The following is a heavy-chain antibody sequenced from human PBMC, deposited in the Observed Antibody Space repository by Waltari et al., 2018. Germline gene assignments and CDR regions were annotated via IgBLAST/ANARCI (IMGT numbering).Heavy chain of an antibody. D-gene: IGHD3-3*01. CDR2: RKEDGSEE. CDR3: ARDQNFWSGHNDY. Sequence: EVQLVESGGGLVQPGGSLRLSCAASGFTFSSYWMSWVRRAPGKGLEWVANRKEDGSEEYYGDSVKGRFTISRDNAKNSLYLQMNSLRAEDTAVYYCARDQNFWSGHNDYWGQGTLVTVSS. V-gene: IGHV3-7*01. CDR1: GFTFSSYW. J-gene: IGHJ4*02.